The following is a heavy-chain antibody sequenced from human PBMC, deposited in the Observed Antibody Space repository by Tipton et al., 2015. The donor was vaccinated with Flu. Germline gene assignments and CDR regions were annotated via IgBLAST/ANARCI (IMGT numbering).Heavy chain of an antibody. J-gene: IGHJ5*02. CDR2: INHSGST. Sequence: LRLSCAVYGGSFSGYYWSWIRQPPGKGLEWIGEINHSGSTNYNPSLKSGVTISVDTSKNQFSLKLSPVTAADTAVYYCAGRRGGNSPWGQGTLVTVSS. V-gene: IGHV4-34*01. CDR1: GGSFSGYY. CDR3: AGRRGGNSP. D-gene: IGHD1-7*01.